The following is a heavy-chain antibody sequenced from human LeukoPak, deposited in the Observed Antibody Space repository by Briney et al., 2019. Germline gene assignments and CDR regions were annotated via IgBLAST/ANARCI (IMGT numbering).Heavy chain of an antibody. J-gene: IGHJ4*02. D-gene: IGHD3-3*01. CDR2: ISSNGGST. V-gene: IGHV3-64D*06. CDR1: GFTFSSYA. CDR3: VKDIFPGGLLEWLLNFALDY. Sequence: GGSLRLSCSASGFTFSSYAMHWVRQAPGKGLEYVSAISSNGGSTNYADSVKGRFTISRDNSKNTLYLQMSSLRAEDTAVYYCVKDIFPGGLLEWLLNFALDYWGQGTLVTVSS.